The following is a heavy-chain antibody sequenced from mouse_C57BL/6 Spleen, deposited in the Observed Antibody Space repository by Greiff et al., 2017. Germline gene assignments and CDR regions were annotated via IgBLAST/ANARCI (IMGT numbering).Heavy chain of an antibody. Sequence: VQLQQPGAELVMPGASVKLSCKASGYTFTSYWMHWVKQRPGQGLEWIGEIDPSDSYTNYNQKFKGKSTLTVDKSSSTAYMQLSSLTSEDSAVYYCARHGSGTYWGQGTLVTGSA. CDR1: GYTFTSYW. CDR3: ARHGSGTY. CDR2: IDPSDSYT. J-gene: IGHJ3*01. V-gene: IGHV1-69*01. D-gene: IGHD6-1*01.